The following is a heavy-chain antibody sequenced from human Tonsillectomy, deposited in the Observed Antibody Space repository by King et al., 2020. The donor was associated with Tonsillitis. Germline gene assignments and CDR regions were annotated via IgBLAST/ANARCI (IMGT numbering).Heavy chain of an antibody. J-gene: IGHJ4*02. CDR3: ARDLPIAATAY. CDR1: GGTFSSFA. CDR2: IIPIIDTT. Sequence: QLVQSGAEVKKPGSSVKVSCKSSGGTFSSFAISWVRQAPGQGLEWIGGIIPIIDTTNYAQKFQGRVTITADESTSTAYMELSSLRSEDTAIYYCARDLPIAATAYWGQGTLVTVSS. D-gene: IGHD2-15*01. V-gene: IGHV1-69*01.